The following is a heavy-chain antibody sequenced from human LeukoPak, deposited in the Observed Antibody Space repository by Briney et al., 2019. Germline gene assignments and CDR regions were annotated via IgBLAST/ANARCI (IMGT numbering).Heavy chain of an antibody. CDR1: GFTFSSYA. V-gene: IGHV3-64*01. CDR2: ISSNGGST. CDR3: ARAELYDYVWGRYRRGGYYYYGMDV. D-gene: IGHD3-16*02. Sequence: GGSLRLSCAASGFTFSSYAMHWVRQAPGKGLEYVSAISSNGGSTYYANSVKGRFTISRDNSKNTLYLQMGSLRAEDMAVYYCARAELYDYVWGRYRRGGYYYYGMDVWGQRTTVTVSS. J-gene: IGHJ6*02.